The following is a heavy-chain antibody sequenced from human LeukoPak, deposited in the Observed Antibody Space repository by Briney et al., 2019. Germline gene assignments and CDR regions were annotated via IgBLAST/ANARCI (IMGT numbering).Heavy chain of an antibody. J-gene: IGHJ4*02. CDR2: ISDSGGI. Sequence: PSETLSLTCSVSGGSISSYYWSWIRQPPGKGLEWIGYISDSGGINDNPSLKSRVTISVDESKNQFSLKLSSVTAADTAVYYCARVEMATIGLIDYWGQGTLVTVSS. V-gene: IGHV4-59*12. D-gene: IGHD5-24*01. CDR3: ARVEMATIGLIDY. CDR1: GGSISSYY.